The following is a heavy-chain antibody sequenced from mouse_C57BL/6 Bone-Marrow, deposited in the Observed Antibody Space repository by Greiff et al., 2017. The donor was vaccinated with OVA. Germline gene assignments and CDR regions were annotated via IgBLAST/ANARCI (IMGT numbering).Heavy chain of an antibody. V-gene: IGHV3-8*01. D-gene: IGHD1-1*01. CDR2: ISYSGST. CDR3: ARFLITTPYYYAMDY. CDR1: GYSITSDY. Sequence: QESGPGLAKPSQTLSLTCSVTGYSITSDYWNWIRKVPGNKLEYMGYISYSGSTYYNPSLKSRISITRDTSKNQYYLQLNSVTTEDTATYYCARFLITTPYYYAMDYWGQGTSVTVSS. J-gene: IGHJ4*01.